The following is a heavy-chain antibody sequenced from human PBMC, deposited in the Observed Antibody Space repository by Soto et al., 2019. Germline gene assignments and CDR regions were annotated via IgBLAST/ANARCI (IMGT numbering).Heavy chain of an antibody. CDR3: AADRDYDFWSGLIRDPPWNLDY. Sequence: QMQLVQSGPEVKKPGTSVKVSCRASGFTFSSSAVQWVRQARGQHLEWIGWIVVGSGDTNYAQKFQERVTITRDMSTSTTYKELSSLTSEDTAVYYCAADRDYDFWSGLIRDPPWNLDYWGQGTLVTVSS. CDR2: IVVGSGDT. D-gene: IGHD3-3*01. J-gene: IGHJ4*02. V-gene: IGHV1-58*01. CDR1: GFTFSSSA.